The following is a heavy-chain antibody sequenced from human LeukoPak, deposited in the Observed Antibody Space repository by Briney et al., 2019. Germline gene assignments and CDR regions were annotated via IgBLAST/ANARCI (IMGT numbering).Heavy chain of an antibody. Sequence: GGSLRLSCAASGFTFDDYAMHWVRQAPGKGLEWVSGISWNRGSIGYADSVKGRFTISRDNAKNSLYLQMNSLRAEDTALYYCAKCVGRYSGSYYTRWGQGTLVTVSS. CDR3: AKCVGRYSGSYYTR. CDR1: GFTFDDYA. V-gene: IGHV3-9*01. CDR2: ISWNRGSI. J-gene: IGHJ4*02. D-gene: IGHD1-26*01.